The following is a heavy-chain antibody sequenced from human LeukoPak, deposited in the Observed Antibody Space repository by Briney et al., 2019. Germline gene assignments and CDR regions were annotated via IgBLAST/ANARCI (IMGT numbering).Heavy chain of an antibody. CDR3: ARRATGPLNWFDP. V-gene: IGHV5-51*01. CDR1: GYTFSNNW. Sequence: GESPKISCQGSGYTFSNNWIGWVRQMPGTGLEWMGIIYPGDPDTRYSPSFQGQVTISADKSISTAYLQWSSLKASDTAMYYCARRATGPLNWFDPWGQGTLVTVSS. J-gene: IGHJ5*02. D-gene: IGHD3-9*01. CDR2: IYPGDPDT.